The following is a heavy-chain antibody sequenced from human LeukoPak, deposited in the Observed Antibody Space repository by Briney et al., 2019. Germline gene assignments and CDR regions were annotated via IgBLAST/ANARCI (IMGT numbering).Heavy chain of an antibody. CDR2: IYYTGST. J-gene: IGHJ4*02. CDR1: DGSFRSSSYY. D-gene: IGHD2-21*01. CDR3: ARQFGGGADPNFDY. V-gene: IGHV4-39*01. Sequence: PSETLSLTCTVSDGSFRSSSYYWSWIRQAPGTGLEGIGSIYYTGSTYYNPALKSRVTISVDTSNNQFSLMLSPVTAADTAVYYCARQFGGGADPNFDYWGQGTLVTVSS.